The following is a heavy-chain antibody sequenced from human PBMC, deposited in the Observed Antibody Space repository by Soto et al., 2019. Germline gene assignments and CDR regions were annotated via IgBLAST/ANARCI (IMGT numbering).Heavy chain of an antibody. CDR2: ISGSGGST. CDR3: AKDEKVREWPRYYFDY. V-gene: IGHV3-23*01. Sequence: GGSLRLSCAASGFTFSSYAMSWVRQAPGKGLEWVSAISGSGGSTYYADSVKGRFTISRDNSKNTLYLQMNSLRAEDTAVYDCAKDEKVREWPRYYFDYWGQGTLVTVSS. J-gene: IGHJ4*02. D-gene: IGHD3-3*01. CDR1: GFTFSSYA.